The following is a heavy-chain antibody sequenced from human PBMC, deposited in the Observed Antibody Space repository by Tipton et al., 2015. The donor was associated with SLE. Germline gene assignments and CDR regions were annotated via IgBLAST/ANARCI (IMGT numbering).Heavy chain of an antibody. D-gene: IGHD3-16*01. CDR3: AKANYYDTSLDI. V-gene: IGHV3-9*01. J-gene: IGHJ3*02. Sequence: SLRLSCAASGFTFDVYAMHWVRQSPGKGLEWVSSISWGSANKRYAHSVRGRFTVSRDNAKNSLYLQMNSLREEDTALFYCAKANYYDTSLDIWGRGTMVIVSS. CDR1: GFTFDVYA. CDR2: ISWGSANK.